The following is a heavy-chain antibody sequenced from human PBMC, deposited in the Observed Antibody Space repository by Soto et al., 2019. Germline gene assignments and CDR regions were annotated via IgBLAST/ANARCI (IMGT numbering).Heavy chain of an antibody. J-gene: IGHJ5*02. D-gene: IGHD2-2*01. V-gene: IGHV4-4*02. CDR1: SGSISSSNW. CDR3: ARSIVVVPAASPRGWFDP. CDR2: IYHSGST. Sequence: QVQLQESGPGLVKPSGTLSLTCAVSSGSISSSNWWSWVRQPPGKGLEWIGEIYHSGSTNYNPSLKSRVTISVDKSKNQFSLKLSSVTAADTAVYYCARSIVVVPAASPRGWFDPWGQGTLVTISS.